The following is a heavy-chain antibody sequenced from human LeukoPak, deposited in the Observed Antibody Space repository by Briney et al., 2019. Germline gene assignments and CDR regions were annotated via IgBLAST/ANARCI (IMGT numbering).Heavy chain of an antibody. J-gene: IGHJ3*02. V-gene: IGHV3-23*01. CDR1: GFTFSNSA. CDR2: ISNSGDAT. Sequence: PGGSLRLSCAASGFTFSNSAMTWVRQVPGKGLEWVSGISNSGDATYYADFVKGRFTIARDNSKNTLYLQMNSLRAEDTALYYCAELRGKDGVRDSYDIWGQGTMVTVSS. CDR3: AELRGKDGVRDSYDI.